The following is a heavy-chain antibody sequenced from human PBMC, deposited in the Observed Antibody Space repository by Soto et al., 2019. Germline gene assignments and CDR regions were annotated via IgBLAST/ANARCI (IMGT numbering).Heavy chain of an antibody. Sequence: GGSLRLSCAASGFTVSSNYMSWVRQAPGKGLEWVSVIYSGGSTYYADSVKGRFTISRDNSKNTLYLQMNSLRAEDTAVYYCARELAYSSGWYPGGYFDYWGQGTLVTVSS. CDR1: GFTVSSNY. J-gene: IGHJ4*02. CDR3: ARELAYSSGWYPGGYFDY. CDR2: IYSGGST. V-gene: IGHV3-66*01. D-gene: IGHD6-19*01.